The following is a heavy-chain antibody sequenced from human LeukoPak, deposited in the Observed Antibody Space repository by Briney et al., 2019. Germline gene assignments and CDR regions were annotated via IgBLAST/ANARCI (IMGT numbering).Heavy chain of an antibody. J-gene: IGHJ4*02. CDR2: ISGSDGST. CDR1: GFTFADYG. V-gene: IGHV3-23*01. Sequence: PGGSLRLSCVASGFTFADYGMSWVRQAPGKGLEWVSAISGSDGSTYYADSVKGRFTISRDNSKNTLYLQMNSLRAEDTAVYYCARRGSSWYIVDYWGQGTLVTVSS. CDR3: ARRGSSWYIVDY. D-gene: IGHD6-13*01.